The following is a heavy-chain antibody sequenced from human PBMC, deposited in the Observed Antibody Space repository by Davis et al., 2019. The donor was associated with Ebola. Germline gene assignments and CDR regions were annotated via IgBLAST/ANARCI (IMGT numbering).Heavy chain of an antibody. Sequence: GGSLRLSCAASGFTFSSYAMSWVRQAPGKGLEWVSAISGSGGSTYYADSVKGRFTISRDNSKNTLYLQMNSLRAEDTAVYYCAREVNGWYYYYYGMDVWGQGTTVTVSS. CDR1: GFTFSSYA. D-gene: IGHD6-19*01. CDR3: AREVNGWYYYYYGMDV. V-gene: IGHV3-23*01. J-gene: IGHJ6*02. CDR2: ISGSGGST.